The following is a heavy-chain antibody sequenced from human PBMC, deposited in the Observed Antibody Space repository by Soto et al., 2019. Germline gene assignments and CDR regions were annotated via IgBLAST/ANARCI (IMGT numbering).Heavy chain of an antibody. J-gene: IGHJ5*02. CDR3: ARGLVLMVYVANWFDP. Sequence: SSETLSLTCAVSGGSFGSSAYYWGWIRQAPGKGLEWIGSINYSGTTYYNPSLKSRVTISVDTSKNQFSLKLSSVTAADTAVYYCARGLVLMVYVANWFDPWGQGTLVTVSS. CDR2: INYSGTT. CDR1: GGSFGSSAYY. V-gene: IGHV4-39*07. D-gene: IGHD2-8*01.